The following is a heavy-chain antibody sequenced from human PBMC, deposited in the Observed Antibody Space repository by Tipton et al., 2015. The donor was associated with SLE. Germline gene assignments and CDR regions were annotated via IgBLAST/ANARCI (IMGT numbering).Heavy chain of an antibody. D-gene: IGHD1-26*01. Sequence: QSGAEVKKPGATVKISCKVSGYTFTDYNMHWVQQAPGKGLEWMGVVDPEDGEAIYAEKFQGRVTVSADTSSNTVHMELSGLRSEDTAVYYCARDRSRSGSDVFDYWGHGSLVTVSS. CDR2: VDPEDGEA. CDR1: GYTFTDYN. CDR3: ARDRSRSGSDVFDY. V-gene: IGHV1-69-2*01. J-gene: IGHJ4*01.